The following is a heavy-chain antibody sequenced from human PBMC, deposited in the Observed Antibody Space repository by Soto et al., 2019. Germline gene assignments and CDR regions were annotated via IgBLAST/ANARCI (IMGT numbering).Heavy chain of an antibody. CDR2: IYNDGHTK. D-gene: IGHD2-2*01. CDR1: GFIFSNFG. J-gene: IGHJ1*01. V-gene: IGHV3-30*12. CDR3: TTWQGSLLYAN. Sequence: GGSLRLSCAASGFIFSNFGMHWVRQAPGKGLEWVAAIYNDGHTKEYADSVKDRFTVSRDNSKNILYLQMERLRAEDTAIYYCTTWQGSLLYANWGQGTLGTVSS.